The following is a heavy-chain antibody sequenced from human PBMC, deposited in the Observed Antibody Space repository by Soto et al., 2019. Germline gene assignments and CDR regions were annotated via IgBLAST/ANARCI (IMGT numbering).Heavy chain of an antibody. CDR3: ARPGYSSSWYWFDA. D-gene: IGHD6-13*01. J-gene: IGHJ5*02. CDR1: GGSFRSSDYY. V-gene: IGHV4-39*01. CDR2: MHYSGST. Sequence: PSETLSLTCTVSGGSFRSSDYYWGWIRQPPNKGLEWIGSMHYSGSTFYNPSLKSRVTISVDTSKNQFSLKLTSVIAADTAVYYCARPGYSSSWYWFDARGQRTLVTVSS.